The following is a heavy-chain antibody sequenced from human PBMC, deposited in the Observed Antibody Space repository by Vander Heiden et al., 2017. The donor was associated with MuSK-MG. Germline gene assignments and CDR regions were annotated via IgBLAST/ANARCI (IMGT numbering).Heavy chain of an antibody. J-gene: IGHJ4*02. D-gene: IGHD3-10*01. CDR3: ARRVYGGVRGVTPFDY. CDR2: IYPGDSGT. Sequence: EVQLVQSGADVKKPGESRKISCKGSGYSVTSYWIGWVRQMPGKGLEWMGIIYPGDSGTRYSPSFQGQVTISADKSIGTAYLQWSSLKASDTAMYYCARRVYGGVRGVTPFDYWGQGTLVTVSS. CDR1: GYSVTSYW. V-gene: IGHV5-51*01.